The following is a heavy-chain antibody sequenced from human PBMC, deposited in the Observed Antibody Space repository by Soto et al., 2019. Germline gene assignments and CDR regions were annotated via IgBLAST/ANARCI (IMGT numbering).Heavy chain of an antibody. Sequence: SGPTLVNPTETLTLTCTVSGFSLSTARMGVSWIRQPPGKALEWLAHIFSNDEKSYSTSLKSRLTISKDTSKSQVVLTMTNMDPVDTATYYCARFPTTGYYYYYGMDVWGQGTTVTVSS. D-gene: IGHD5-12*01. CDR3: ARFPTTGYYYYYGMDV. J-gene: IGHJ6*02. CDR1: GFSLSTARMG. CDR2: IFSNDEK. V-gene: IGHV2-26*01.